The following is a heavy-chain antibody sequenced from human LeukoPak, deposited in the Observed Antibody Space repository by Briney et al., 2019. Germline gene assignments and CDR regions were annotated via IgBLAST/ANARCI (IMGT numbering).Heavy chain of an antibody. CDR1: GGSFSGYY. D-gene: IGHD3-22*01. CDR2: INHSGGT. CDR3: ARGSSRYYYDSSGHSY. V-gene: IGHV4-34*01. Sequence: SETLSLTCAVYGGSFSGYYWSWIRQPPGKGLEWIGEINHSGGTNYNPSLKSRVTISVDTSKNQFSLKLSSVTAADTAVYYCARGSSRYYYDSSGHSYWGQGTLATVSS. J-gene: IGHJ4*02.